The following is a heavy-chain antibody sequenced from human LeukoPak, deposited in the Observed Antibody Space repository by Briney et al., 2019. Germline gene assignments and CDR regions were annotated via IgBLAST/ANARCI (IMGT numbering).Heavy chain of an antibody. J-gene: IGHJ5*02. CDR3: ARGGFPNTGGFYP. Sequence: SETLSLTCTVSGASINDYHWSWMRQPPEGGLEWISFISDTGDTNHNPSLKSRLTTSADTSKKQLSLKLTSVTAADTAVYYCARGGFPNTGGFYPWGQGILVIVSS. D-gene: IGHD2-8*02. CDR2: ISDTGDT. V-gene: IGHV4-59*12. CDR1: GASINDYH.